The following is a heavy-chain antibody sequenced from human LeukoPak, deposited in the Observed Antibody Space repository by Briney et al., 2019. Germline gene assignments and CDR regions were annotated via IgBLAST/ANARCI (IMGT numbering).Heavy chain of an antibody. CDR2: IRAYNGNT. CDR3: ARSRAVAGTSYFDY. Sequence: ASVKVSCKASGYTFTSYGISWVRQAPGQGLEWMGWIRAYNGNTNYAQKLQGRVTMTTDTSTSTAYMELRSLRSDDTAVYYCARSRAVAGTSYFDYWGQGTLVTVSS. V-gene: IGHV1-18*01. D-gene: IGHD6-19*01. CDR1: GYTFTSYG. J-gene: IGHJ4*02.